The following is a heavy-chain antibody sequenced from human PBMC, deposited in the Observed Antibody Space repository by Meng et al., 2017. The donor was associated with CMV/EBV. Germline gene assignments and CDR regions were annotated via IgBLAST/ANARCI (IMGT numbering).Heavy chain of an antibody. V-gene: IGHV4-39*01. CDR1: SGSYY. CDR2: IYYSGST. Sequence: SGSYYWGWIRQPPGKGLEWIGSIYYSGSTYYNPSLKSRVIISVDTSKNQFSLKLSSVTAADTAVYYCARWGGDIVVVPAAIGEFDYWGQGTLVTVSS. D-gene: IGHD2-2*01. CDR3: ARWGGDIVVVPAAIGEFDY. J-gene: IGHJ4*02.